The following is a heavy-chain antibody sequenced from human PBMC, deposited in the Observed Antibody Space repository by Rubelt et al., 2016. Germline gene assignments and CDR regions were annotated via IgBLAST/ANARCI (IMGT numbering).Heavy chain of an antibody. CDR3: ARGKEGLGVTMMDY. Sequence: QVQLQQRGAGLLKPSETLSLTCAVYGGSFSGYYWSWIRQPPGKGLEWIGEINHRGSTNYNPSLKSRVTISVDTSKNQFSLKLSSVTAADTAVYYCARGKEGLGVTMMDYWGQGTLVTVSS. CDR1: GGSFSGYY. V-gene: IGHV4-34*01. D-gene: IGHD3-22*01. J-gene: IGHJ4*02. CDR2: INHRGST.